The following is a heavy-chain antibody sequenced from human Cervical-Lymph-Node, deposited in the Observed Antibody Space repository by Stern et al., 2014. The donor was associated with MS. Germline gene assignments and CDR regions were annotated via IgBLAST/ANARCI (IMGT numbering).Heavy chain of an antibody. CDR2: ISTDGRNK. CDR1: GFTFSTSD. CDR3: ANGPPFEY. Sequence: VQLGESGGGVVQPGGSLRLSCAASGFTFSTSDMPWVRQAPGTGLEWVTLISTDGRNKYYADSVKGRFTVSRDNSKNTLYLQMNSLRPEDTAVYYCANGPPFEYWGQGTLVTVSS. J-gene: IGHJ4*02. D-gene: IGHD3/OR15-3a*01. V-gene: IGHV3-30*18.